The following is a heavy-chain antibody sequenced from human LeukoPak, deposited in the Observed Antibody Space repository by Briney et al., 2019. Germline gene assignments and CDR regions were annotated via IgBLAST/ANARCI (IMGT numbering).Heavy chain of an antibody. D-gene: IGHD2-8*01. CDR3: ARAGIPGYCTNVTCSNWLDP. CDR2: IIPMFGTP. CDR1: GDTFTTYA. Sequence: SVKVSCKASGDTFTTYAIIWVRQAPGQGLEWMGGIIPMFGTPNYAQRLQGRVTITADKSTKTAYMELSSLRSEDTAVYYCARAGIPGYCTNVTCSNWLDPWGQGTLVTVSS. J-gene: IGHJ5*02. V-gene: IGHV1-69*06.